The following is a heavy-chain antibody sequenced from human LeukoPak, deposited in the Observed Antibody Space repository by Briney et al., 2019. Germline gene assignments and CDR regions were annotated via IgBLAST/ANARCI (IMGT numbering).Heavy chain of an antibody. CDR3: ARYHGSITMIVVVKGYYYMDV. CDR1: GFTFSSYS. Sequence: PGGSLRLSCAASGFTFSSYSMNWVRQAPGKGLEWVSSISGSSSYIYYADSLKGRFTISRDNAKNSLYLQMNSLRAEDTAVYYCARYHGSITMIVVVKGYYYMDVWGKGTTVTVSS. V-gene: IGHV3-21*01. J-gene: IGHJ6*03. D-gene: IGHD3-22*01. CDR2: ISGSSSYI.